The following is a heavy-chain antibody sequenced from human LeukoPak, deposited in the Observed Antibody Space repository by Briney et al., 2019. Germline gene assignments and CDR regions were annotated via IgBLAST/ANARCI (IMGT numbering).Heavy chain of an antibody. J-gene: IGHJ4*02. D-gene: IGHD6-13*01. V-gene: IGHV3-23*01. CDR1: GFTFSSYA. Sequence: GGSLRLSCAASGFTFSSYAMSWVRQAPGKGLEWVSAISGGGGSTYSADSVKGRFTISRDNSKNTLCLQMNSLRAEDTAVYYCARDIAAAGYFDSWGQGTLVTVSS. CDR3: ARDIAAAGYFDS. CDR2: ISGGGGST.